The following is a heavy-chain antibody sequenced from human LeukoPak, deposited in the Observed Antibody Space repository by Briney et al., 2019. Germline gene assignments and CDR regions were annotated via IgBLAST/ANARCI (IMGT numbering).Heavy chain of an antibody. CDR3: AKDSPRYFDWF. Sequence: GGSLRLSCTVSGFTLSSYEMSWIRQAPGKGLEWVSSIDYSGGSSYYADSVKGRFTISRDDSKNTLYLQLNSLRAEDTAVYYCAKDSPRYFDWFWGQGTLVTVSS. V-gene: IGHV3-23*01. D-gene: IGHD3-9*01. CDR2: IDYSGGSS. J-gene: IGHJ4*02. CDR1: GFTLSSYE.